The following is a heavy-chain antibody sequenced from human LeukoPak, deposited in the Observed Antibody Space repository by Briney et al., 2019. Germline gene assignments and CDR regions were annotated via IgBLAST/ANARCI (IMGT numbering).Heavy chain of an antibody. CDR1: GGSISSYY. D-gene: IGHD3-22*01. CDR2: IYNSANT. Sequence: KTSETLSLTSTVSGGSISSYYWSWLRQPAGKGLEWIGNIYNSANTNYNPSLQSRVTMSVDTSKSQFSLQLTSVSAADTAVYYCARRFSSRPDGNGYYYGHDAFDVWGQGTLVTVSS. V-gene: IGHV4-4*07. J-gene: IGHJ3*01. CDR3: ARRFSSRPDGNGYYYGHDAFDV.